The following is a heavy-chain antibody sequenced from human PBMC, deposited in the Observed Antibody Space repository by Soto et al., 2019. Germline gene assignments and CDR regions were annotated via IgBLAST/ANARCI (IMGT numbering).Heavy chain of an antibody. J-gene: IGHJ6*02. CDR2: ISAYNGNT. CDR3: ARDAYVDTVATNYYYYYGMDV. D-gene: IGHD5-12*01. CDR1: AYNFTSYG. V-gene: IGHV1-18*01. Sequence: ASVKVSCKASAYNFTSYGISCVRQAPGQGLEWMGWISAYNGNTTYAQKLQGRVTMTTDTSTSTAYMELRSLRSDDTAVYYCARDAYVDTVATNYYYYYGMDVWGQGTTVTV.